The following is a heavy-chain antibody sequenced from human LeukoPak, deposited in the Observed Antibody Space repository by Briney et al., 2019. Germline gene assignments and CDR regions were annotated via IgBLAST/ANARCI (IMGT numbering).Heavy chain of an antibody. CDR1: GFTFSSYW. Sequence: PGGSLRLSCAASGFTFSSYWMHWVRQAPGKGLVWVSRIRSDGSSTTYADSVKGRFTISRDNTKNTLYLQMNSLRADATAVYYCARDDYNRHWGQGTLVTVSS. D-gene: IGHD4-11*01. V-gene: IGHV3-74*01. J-gene: IGHJ4*02. CDR3: ARDDYNRH. CDR2: IRSDGSST.